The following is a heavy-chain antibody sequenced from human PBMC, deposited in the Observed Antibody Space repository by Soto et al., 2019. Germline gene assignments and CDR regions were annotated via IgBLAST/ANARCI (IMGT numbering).Heavy chain of an antibody. CDR2: INPSGGST. V-gene: IGHV1-46*01. Sequence: QVQLVQSGAEAKKPGASVKVSCKASGYTFTSYYIHCVRQAPGQGLEWMGVINPSGGSTSYAQKFQGRVTMTRDTSTSTVYMELSSLRSEDTAVYYCARVRGGELYDGMDVWGQGTTVTVSS. D-gene: IGHD3-10*01. J-gene: IGHJ6*02. CDR1: GYTFTSYY. CDR3: ARVRGGELYDGMDV.